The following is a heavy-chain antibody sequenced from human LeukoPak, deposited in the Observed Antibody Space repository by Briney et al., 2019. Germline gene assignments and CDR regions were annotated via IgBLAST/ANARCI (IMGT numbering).Heavy chain of an antibody. J-gene: IGHJ6*02. D-gene: IGHD6-13*01. CDR2: IYYSGST. Sequence: NSSETLSLTCTVSGGSISSYYWSWIRQPPGKGLEWIGYIYYSGSTNYNPSLKSRVTISVDTSKNQFSQKLSSVTAADTAVYYCASSIAAGADYYYGMDVWGQGTTVTVSS. V-gene: IGHV4-59*08. CDR3: ASSIAAGADYYYGMDV. CDR1: GGSISSYY.